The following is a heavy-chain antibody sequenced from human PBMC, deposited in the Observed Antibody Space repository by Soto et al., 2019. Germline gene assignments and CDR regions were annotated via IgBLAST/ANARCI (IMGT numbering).Heavy chain of an antibody. CDR2: IYYSGST. CDR3: ARDIALGTSVYSYYGMDV. D-gene: IGHD2-21*01. J-gene: IGHJ6*02. V-gene: IGHV4-31*03. Sequence: TSETLSLTCTVSGGSISSGGHYWSWIRQHPGKGLEWIGHIYYSGSTYYNPSLKSRVTISLDTSKNQFSLKLSSVTAADTAVYYCARDIALGTSVYSYYGMDVWGQGTTVT. CDR1: GGSISSGGHY.